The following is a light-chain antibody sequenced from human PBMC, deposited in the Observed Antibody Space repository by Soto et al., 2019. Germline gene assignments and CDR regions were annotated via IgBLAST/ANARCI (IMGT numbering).Light chain of an antibody. J-gene: IGLJ2*01. CDR1: SSDVGSYNL. CDR2: EGS. CDR3: CSYAGSSTYVI. Sequence: QSALTQPASVSGSPGQSITISCTGTSSDVGSYNLVSWYQQQPGKAPKLMIYEGSKWPSGVSNRFSDSKSGNTASLTISGLQAEDEADYYCCSYAGSSTYVIFGGGTKVTVL. V-gene: IGLV2-23*01.